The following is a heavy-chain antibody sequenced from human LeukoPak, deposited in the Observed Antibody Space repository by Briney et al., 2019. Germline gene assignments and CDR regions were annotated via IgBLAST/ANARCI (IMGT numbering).Heavy chain of an antibody. J-gene: IGHJ4*02. CDR3: ARYSFYDSSGYYSDY. Sequence: ASVKVSCKASGGTFSSYAISWVRQAPGQGLEWMGRIIPILGIANYAQKFQGRVTITADKSTSTAYMELSSLRSEDTAVYYCARYSFYDSSGYYSDYWGQGTLVTVSS. CDR2: IIPILGIA. D-gene: IGHD3-22*01. V-gene: IGHV1-69*04. CDR1: GGTFSSYA.